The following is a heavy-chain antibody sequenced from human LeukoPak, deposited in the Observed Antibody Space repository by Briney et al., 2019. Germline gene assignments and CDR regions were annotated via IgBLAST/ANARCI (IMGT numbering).Heavy chain of an antibody. Sequence: ASVKVSCKASGYTSTSYDINWVRQATGQGLEWMGWMNPNRGNTGYAQKFQGRVTMTRNTSISTAYMELSSLRSEDTAVYYCARGVRYHSSGYPYYFDYWGQGTLVTVSS. V-gene: IGHV1-8*01. CDR1: GYTSTSYD. CDR3: ARGVRYHSSGYPYYFDY. D-gene: IGHD3-22*01. J-gene: IGHJ4*02. CDR2: MNPNRGNT.